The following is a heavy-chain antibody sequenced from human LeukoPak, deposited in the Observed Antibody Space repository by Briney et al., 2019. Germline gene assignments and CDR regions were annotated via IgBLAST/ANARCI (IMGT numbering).Heavy chain of an antibody. CDR1: GGSISSSSYY. Sequence: PSETLSLTCTVSGGSISSSSYYWGWIRQPPGKGLEWIGSIYYSGSTYYNPSLKSRVTISVDTSKNQFSLKVSSVTAADTAVYYCARVVPVVNFDYWGQGTLVTVSS. CDR2: IYYSGST. D-gene: IGHD4-23*01. V-gene: IGHV4-39*07. CDR3: ARVVPVVNFDY. J-gene: IGHJ4*02.